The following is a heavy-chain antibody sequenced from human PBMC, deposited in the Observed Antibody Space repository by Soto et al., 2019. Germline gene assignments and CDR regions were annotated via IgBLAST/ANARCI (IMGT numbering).Heavy chain of an antibody. Sequence: GGSLRFSCAASGFSFSDYAMTWARQAPGRGQEWVSTIIDNGGSAYYADSVKGRLTISSDNSKKTLYLQINSLRAEDTAVSHCAKGVVPAAKTALNVYGGQGTLHTVST. V-gene: IGHV3-23*01. CDR3: AKGVVPAAKTALNVY. D-gene: IGHD2-2*01. J-gene: IGHJ4*02. CDR1: GFSFSDYA. CDR2: IIDNGGSA.